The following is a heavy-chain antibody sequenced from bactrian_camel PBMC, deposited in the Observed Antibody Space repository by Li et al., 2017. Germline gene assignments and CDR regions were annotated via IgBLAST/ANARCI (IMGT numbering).Heavy chain of an antibody. CDR1: GFAYSSYC. J-gene: IGHJ4*01. CDR2: IDSDDGST. CDR3: AALSADGRCGLRSVFQF. Sequence: VQLVESGGGSVQAGGPLRLSCAASGFAYSSYCMGWFRQPPGKEREGVAVIDSDDGSTDYTDSVKGRFTISRDNAKNSLTLQMTDLKPEDTAMYYCAALSADGRCGLRSVFQFWGQGTQVTVS. V-gene: IGHV3S31*01.